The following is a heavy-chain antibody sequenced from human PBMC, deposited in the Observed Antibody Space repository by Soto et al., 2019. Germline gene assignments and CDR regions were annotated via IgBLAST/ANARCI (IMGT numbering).Heavy chain of an antibody. V-gene: IGHV3-23*01. CDR1: GFTFNNYA. CDR2: ISGSGGST. D-gene: IGHD4-4*01. J-gene: IGHJ4*02. Sequence: PGGSLRLSCTASGFTFNNYAMGWVRQAPGKGLEWVSAISGSGGSTYYADSVKGRFTISRDNSKNTLYLQMNSLRAEDTAFYYCAKALTTYVGGSDYWGQGTLVTVSS. CDR3: AKALTTYVGGSDY.